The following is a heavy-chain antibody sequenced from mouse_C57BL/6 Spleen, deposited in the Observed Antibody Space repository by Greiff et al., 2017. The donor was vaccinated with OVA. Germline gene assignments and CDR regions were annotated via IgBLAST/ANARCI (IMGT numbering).Heavy chain of an antibody. Sequence: QVQLQQSGPELVKPGASVKISCKASGYAFSSSWMNWVKQRPGKGLEWIGRIYPGDGDTNYNGKFKGKATLTADKSSSTAYMQLSSLTSEDSAVYFCAKGITTVVADYAMDYWGQGTSVTVSS. V-gene: IGHV1-82*01. CDR3: AKGITTVVADYAMDY. J-gene: IGHJ4*01. CDR1: GYAFSSSW. D-gene: IGHD1-1*01. CDR2: IYPGDGDT.